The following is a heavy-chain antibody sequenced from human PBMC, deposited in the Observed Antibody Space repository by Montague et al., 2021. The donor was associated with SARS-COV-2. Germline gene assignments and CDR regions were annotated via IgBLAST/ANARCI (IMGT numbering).Heavy chain of an antibody. J-gene: IGHJ4*02. CDR1: GGSFSGYY. Sequence: SETLSLTCAVYGGSFSGYYWSWVRQPQGPGLELIGSGYYSWSSYYNPYLTRRVTISVDTSKNQFSLKLSSVTAADTAVYYCAREGGWLSRGSYCFDYWGQGTLVTVSS. V-gene: IGHV4-34*01. D-gene: IGHD3-22*01. CDR2: GYYSWSS. CDR3: AREGGWLSRGSYCFDY.